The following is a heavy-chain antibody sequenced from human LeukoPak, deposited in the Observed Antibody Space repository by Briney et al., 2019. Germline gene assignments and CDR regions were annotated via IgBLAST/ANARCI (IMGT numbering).Heavy chain of an antibody. CDR1: GFTFSSYA. CDR3: AKGDYYDSSGYLYFDY. Sequence: PGGSLRLSCAASGFTFSSYAMSWVRQAPGKGLEWVSAISGSGGSTYYADSVKGRFTISRDNSKNTLYLQMDSLRAEDTAVHYCAKGDYYDSSGYLYFDYWGQGTLVTVSS. V-gene: IGHV3-23*01. D-gene: IGHD3-22*01. CDR2: ISGSGGST. J-gene: IGHJ4*02.